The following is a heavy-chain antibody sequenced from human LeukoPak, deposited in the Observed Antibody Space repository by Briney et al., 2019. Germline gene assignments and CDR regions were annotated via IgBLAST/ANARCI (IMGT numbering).Heavy chain of an antibody. J-gene: IGHJ4*02. CDR3: ARVDLTLRGVIDC. D-gene: IGHD3-10*01. CDR1: GFTFSSYW. CDR2: IKSDGSDT. V-gene: IGHV3-74*01. Sequence: PGGSLRLSCAASGFTFSSYWMHWVRQAPGKGLVWLSRIKSDGSDTSYADSVKGRFTISRDNAKNTLYLQMNSLRAEDTAVYYCARVDLTLRGVIDCWGQGTLVTVSS.